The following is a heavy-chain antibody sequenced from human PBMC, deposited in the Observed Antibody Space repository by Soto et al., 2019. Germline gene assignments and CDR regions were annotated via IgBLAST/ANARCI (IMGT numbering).Heavy chain of an antibody. CDR1: GFTFSSYG. V-gene: IGHV3-30*18. CDR2: ISYDGSNK. J-gene: IGHJ4*02. Sequence: QVQLVESGGGVVQPGRSLRLSCAASGFTFSSYGMHWVRQAPGKGLEWVAVISYDGSNKYYADSVKGRVTISRDNSKNTLYLQMISLRAEDTAVYYCAKGYYYDSSGYYDTVDYWCQGTLVTVAS. CDR3: AKGYYYDSSGYYDTVDY. D-gene: IGHD3-22*01.